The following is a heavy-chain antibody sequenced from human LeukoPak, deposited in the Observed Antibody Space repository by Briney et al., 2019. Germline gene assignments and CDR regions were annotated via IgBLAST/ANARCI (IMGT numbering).Heavy chain of an antibody. CDR3: AHNGQGFDWLTLFDY. CDR2: IYWNDDK. CDR1: GFSLSTSGVG. V-gene: IGHV2-5*01. J-gene: IGHJ4*02. D-gene: IGHD3-9*01. Sequence: SGPTLVHPTPTLTLTCTFSGFSLSTSGVGVGWIRQPPGKALEWLALIYWNDDKRYSPSLKSRLTITQDTSKNQVVLTMTNMDPVDTATYYCAHNGQGFDWLTLFDYWGQGTLVTVSS.